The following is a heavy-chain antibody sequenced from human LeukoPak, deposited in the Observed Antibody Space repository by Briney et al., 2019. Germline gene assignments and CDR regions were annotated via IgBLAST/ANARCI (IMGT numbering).Heavy chain of an antibody. V-gene: IGHV3-23*01. D-gene: IGHD2-2*01. CDR2: ISASGGST. CDR3: ANLPLPAVVGYYYYGFDV. CDR1: GFTFTSHA. Sequence: GGSLRPSCAASGFTFTSHAMTWVRQAPGKGLEWVSAISASGGSTYYADSVKGRFTISRHNSKSTLYLQMNSLRAEDTAVYYCANLPLPAVVGYYYYGFDVWGQGTTVTVSS. J-gene: IGHJ6*02.